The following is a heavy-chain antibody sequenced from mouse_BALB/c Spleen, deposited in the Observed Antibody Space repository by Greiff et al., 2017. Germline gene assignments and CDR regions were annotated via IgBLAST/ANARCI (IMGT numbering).Heavy chain of an antibody. J-gene: IGHJ1*01. D-gene: IGHD3-3*01. V-gene: IGHV5-6-3*01. CDR1: GFTFSSFG. CDR2: INSNGGST. CDR3: ARDLGWYFDV. Sequence: EVKLMESGGGLVQPGGSRKLSCAASGFTFSSFGMHWVRQAPEKGLEWVATINSNGGSTYYPDSVKGRFTISRDNAKNTLYLQMSSLKSEDTAMYYCARDLGWYFDVWGAGTTVTVSS.